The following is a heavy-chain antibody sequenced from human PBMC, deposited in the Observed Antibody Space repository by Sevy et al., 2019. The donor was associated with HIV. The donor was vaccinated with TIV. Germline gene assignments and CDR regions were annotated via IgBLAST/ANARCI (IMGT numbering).Heavy chain of an antibody. CDR3: ARSRSYCSGGNCYSDFDI. V-gene: IGHV4-61*02. D-gene: IGHD2-15*01. Sequence: SETLSLTCNVSGASINRGSYYWIWIRQRAGKGLEWIRRIYTSGATNYNPSLESRLTISVDTSKNQFSLRLSSVTAADTAIYYCARSRSYCSGGNCYSDFDIWGQGTMVTVSS. J-gene: IGHJ3*02. CDR1: GASINRGSYY. CDR2: IYTSGAT.